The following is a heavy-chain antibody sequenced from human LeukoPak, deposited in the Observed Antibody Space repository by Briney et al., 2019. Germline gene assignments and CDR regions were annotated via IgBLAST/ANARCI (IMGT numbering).Heavy chain of an antibody. D-gene: IGHD3-10*01. CDR3: ARDRGPLANNWFDP. CDR1: GGTFSSYA. J-gene: IGHJ5*02. CDR2: IIPIFGTA. V-gene: IGHV1-69*01. Sequence: ASVKVSCKASGGTFSSYAISWVRQAPGQGLEWMGGIIPIFGTANYAQKFQGRVTITADESTSTAYMELSSLRSEDTAVYYCARDRGPLANNWFDPWGQGTLVTVSS.